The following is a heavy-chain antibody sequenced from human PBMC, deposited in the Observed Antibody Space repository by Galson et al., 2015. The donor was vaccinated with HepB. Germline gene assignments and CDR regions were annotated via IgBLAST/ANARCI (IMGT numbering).Heavy chain of an antibody. CDR3: AKLPLDY. CDR2: ISFDGSNK. CDR1: GFTFSSYG. J-gene: IGHJ4*02. V-gene: IGHV3-30*18. Sequence: SLRLSCAASGFTFSSYGMHWVRQAPGKGLEWVAVISFDGSNKYYADSVKGRFTISRDNSKNTLYLQMDSLRPEDTAVYYCAKLPLDYWGQGTLVTVSS.